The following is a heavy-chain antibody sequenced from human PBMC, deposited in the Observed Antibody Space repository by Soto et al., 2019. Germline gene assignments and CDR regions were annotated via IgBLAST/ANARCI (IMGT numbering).Heavy chain of an antibody. CDR2: ISGSGGST. J-gene: IGHJ4*02. Sequence: EVQLLESGGGLVQPGGSLRLSCAASGFTFSTFAMSWVRQAPGKGLEWVSAISGSGGSTYYADSVKGRFTISRDSSKNTLSLQMNSLRAEDTAVYYCAKVVVAGQNRKAGFDYWGQGVLVTVSS. CDR1: GFTFSTFA. CDR3: AKVVVAGQNRKAGFDY. D-gene: IGHD2-15*01. V-gene: IGHV3-23*01.